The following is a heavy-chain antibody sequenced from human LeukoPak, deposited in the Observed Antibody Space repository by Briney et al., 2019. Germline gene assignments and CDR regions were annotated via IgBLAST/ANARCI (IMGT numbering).Heavy chain of an antibody. CDR2: INPSGGST. D-gene: IGHD6-19*01. Sequence: ASVKVSCKASGYTFTSYYMHWVRQAPGQGLEWMGIINPSGGSTSYAQKFQGRVTMTRDMSTSTVYMELSSLRSEDTAVYYCARGGRIAVAGAAPRDWYFDLWGRGTLVTVSS. CDR1: GYTFTSYY. V-gene: IGHV1-46*01. J-gene: IGHJ2*01. CDR3: ARGGRIAVAGAAPRDWYFDL.